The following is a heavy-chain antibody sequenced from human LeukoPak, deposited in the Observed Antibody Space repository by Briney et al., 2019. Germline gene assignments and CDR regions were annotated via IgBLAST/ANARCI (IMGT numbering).Heavy chain of an antibody. J-gene: IGHJ4*02. D-gene: IGHD3-22*01. Sequence: GGSLGLSCAASGFTFSNYAMSWVRQAPGKGLEWVSAISGSGGRTYYADSVKGRFTISRDNSKNTLYLHMNSLRAEDTAVNYCAKGGVSGSPPDYWGQGTLVTVSS. CDR2: ISGSGGRT. CDR3: AKGGVSGSPPDY. CDR1: GFTFSNYA. V-gene: IGHV3-23*01.